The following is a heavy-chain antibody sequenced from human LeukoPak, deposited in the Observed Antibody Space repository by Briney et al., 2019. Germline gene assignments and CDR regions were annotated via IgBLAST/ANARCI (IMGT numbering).Heavy chain of an antibody. CDR3: AKGSGDSSGWFQLFDY. V-gene: IGHV3-30*02. CDR1: GFTFSSYG. CDR2: IRYDGSNK. J-gene: IGHJ4*02. Sequence: AGGSLRLSCAASGFTFSSYGMHWVHQAPGKGLEWVAFIRYDGSNKYYADSVKGRFTISRDNSKNTLYLQMNSLRAEDTAVYYCAKGSGDSSGWFQLFDYWGQGTLVTVSS. D-gene: IGHD6-19*01.